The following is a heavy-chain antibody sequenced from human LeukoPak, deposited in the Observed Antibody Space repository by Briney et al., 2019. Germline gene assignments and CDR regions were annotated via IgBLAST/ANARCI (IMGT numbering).Heavy chain of an antibody. CDR3: AREGWELPHDYGMDV. CDR2: IYYSGST. CDR1: GGSISSGDYY. Sequence: SQTLSLTCTVSGGSISSGDYYWSWIRQPPGKGLEWIGYIYYSGSTYYNPFLKSRVTISVDTSKNQFSLKLSSVTAADTAVYYCAREGWELPHDYGMDVWGQGTTVTVSS. D-gene: IGHD1-26*01. J-gene: IGHJ6*02. V-gene: IGHV4-30-4*01.